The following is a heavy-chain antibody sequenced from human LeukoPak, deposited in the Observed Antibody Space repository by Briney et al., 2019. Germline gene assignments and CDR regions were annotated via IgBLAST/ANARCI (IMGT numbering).Heavy chain of an antibody. CDR1: GFTFSSYS. V-gene: IGHV3-48*04. CDR2: ISHDSAII. CDR3: VRDNPRCCGVVPANIDDY. Sequence: PGGSLRLSCAASGFTFSSYSMNWVRQAPGKGLEWISYISHDSAIIYYADSVRGRFTMSRDNAKNSLYLQMHSLRAEDTAVYYCVRDNPRCCGVVPANIDDYWGQGTLVTVSS. J-gene: IGHJ4*02. D-gene: IGHD2-15*01.